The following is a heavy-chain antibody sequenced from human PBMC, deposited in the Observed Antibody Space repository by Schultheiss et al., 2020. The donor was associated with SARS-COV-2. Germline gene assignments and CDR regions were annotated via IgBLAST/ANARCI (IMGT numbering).Heavy chain of an antibody. V-gene: IGHV1-18*01. CDR3: ARVASSPFLAVAAPDY. D-gene: IGHD6-19*01. CDR2: ISAYNGNT. J-gene: IGHJ4*02. Sequence: ASVKVSCKASGGTFSSYAISWVRQAPGQGLEWMGWISAYNGNTNYAQKLQGRVTMTTDTSTSTAYMELRSLRSDDTAVYYCARVASSPFLAVAAPDYWGQGTLVTVSS. CDR1: GGTFSSYA.